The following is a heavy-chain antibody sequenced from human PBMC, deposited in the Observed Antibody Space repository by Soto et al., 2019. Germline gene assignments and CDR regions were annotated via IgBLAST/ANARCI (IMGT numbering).Heavy chain of an antibody. CDR1: GYSFTSYW. J-gene: IGHJ6*02. CDR3: ARLPRQEVNYYYYGMDV. D-gene: IGHD4-4*01. V-gene: IGHV5-10-1*01. Sequence: PGASLKISCKGSGYSFTSYWISWVRQMPGKGLEWMGRIDPSDSYTNYSPSFQGHVTISADKSISTAYLQWSSLKASDTAMYYGARLPRQEVNYYYYGMDVWGQGTTVTVSS. CDR2: IDPSDSYT.